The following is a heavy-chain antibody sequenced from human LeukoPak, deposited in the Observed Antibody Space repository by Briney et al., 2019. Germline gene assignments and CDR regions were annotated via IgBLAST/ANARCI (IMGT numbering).Heavy chain of an antibody. CDR2: INHSGST. J-gene: IGHJ4*02. D-gene: IGHD3-22*01. CDR3: AILSTTYYYDSSGYK. V-gene: IGHV4-34*08. CDR1: GFTFSSYA. Sequence: GSLRLSCAASGFTFSSYAMSWVRQAPGKGLEWIGEINHSGSTNYNPSLKSRVTISVDTSKNQFSLKLSSVTAADTAVYYCAILSTTYYYDSSGYKWGQGTLVTVSS.